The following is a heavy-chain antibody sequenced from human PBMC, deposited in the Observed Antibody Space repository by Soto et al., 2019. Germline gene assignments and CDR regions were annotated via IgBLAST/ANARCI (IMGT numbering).Heavy chain of an antibody. D-gene: IGHD6-13*01. J-gene: IGHJ6*02. CDR2: ISYDGSNK. CDR3: AGEYSSSWYRDYYYYYGMDV. Sequence: QVQLVESGGGVVQPGRSLRLSCAASGFTFSSYGMHWVRQAPGKGLEWVAVISYDGSNKYYADSVKGRFTISRDNSKNTLYLQMNSLRAEDTAVYYCAGEYSSSWYRDYYYYYGMDVWGQGTTVTVSS. V-gene: IGHV3-30*03. CDR1: GFTFSSYG.